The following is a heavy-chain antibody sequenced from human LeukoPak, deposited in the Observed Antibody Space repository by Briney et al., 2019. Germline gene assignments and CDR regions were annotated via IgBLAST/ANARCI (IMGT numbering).Heavy chain of an antibody. Sequence: GGSLRLFCAASGFTFSTYWMSWVRQAPGKGLEWVANIKQDGSEKYYADSVKGRFTISRDNSRTTVYLQMNSLRAEDTAVYHCAKDLPAAYFDYWGQGTLVTVSS. CDR2: IKQDGSEK. J-gene: IGHJ4*02. D-gene: IGHD2-2*01. V-gene: IGHV3-7*04. CDR3: AKDLPAAYFDY. CDR1: GFTFSTYW.